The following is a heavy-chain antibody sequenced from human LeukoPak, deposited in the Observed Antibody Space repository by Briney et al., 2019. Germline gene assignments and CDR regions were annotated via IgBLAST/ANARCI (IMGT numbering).Heavy chain of an antibody. V-gene: IGHV3-23*01. Sequence: PGGSLRLSCAASGFTFSDYGMSWVRQAPGKGLEWVSAISGRADGTWYADSVKGRFTISRDNSKNTLYLQMNSLRAEDTAVYYCAKRPPNLDAEYFQHWGQGTLVTVSS. CDR2: ISGRADGT. J-gene: IGHJ1*01. CDR1: GFTFSDYG. CDR3: AKRPPNLDAEYFQH.